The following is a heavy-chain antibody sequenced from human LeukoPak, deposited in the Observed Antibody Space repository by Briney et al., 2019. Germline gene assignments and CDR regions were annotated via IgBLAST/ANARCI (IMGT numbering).Heavy chain of an antibody. CDR1: GFTFSSYA. D-gene: IGHD6-19*01. Sequence: GGSLRLSCAASGFTFSSYAMSWVRQAPGKGLEWVSGIGGGGDRTYYADSVKGRFTISRDNSKNTLHLQMNSLRAEDTAVYYCAKEFRGGWPFDYWGQGTLVTVSS. CDR2: IGGGGDRT. V-gene: IGHV3-23*01. CDR3: AKEFRGGWPFDY. J-gene: IGHJ4*02.